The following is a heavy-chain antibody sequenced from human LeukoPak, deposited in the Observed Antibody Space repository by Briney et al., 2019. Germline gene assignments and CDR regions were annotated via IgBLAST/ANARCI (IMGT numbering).Heavy chain of an antibody. D-gene: IGHD6-13*01. V-gene: IGHV1-46*01. CDR2: NPSGGST. Sequence: NPSGGSTSYAQKFQGRVTMTRDMSTSTVYMELSSLRSEDTAVYYCARERYIAAAAHNWFDPWGQGTLVTVSS. J-gene: IGHJ5*02. CDR3: ARERYIAAAAHNWFDP.